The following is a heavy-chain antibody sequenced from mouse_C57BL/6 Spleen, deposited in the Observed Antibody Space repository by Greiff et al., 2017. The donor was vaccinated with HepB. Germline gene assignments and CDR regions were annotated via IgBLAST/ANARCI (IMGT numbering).Heavy chain of an antibody. CDR1: GFTFSDYG. CDR3: ARAVYYDYAYYAMDY. Sequence: EVQRVESGGGLVKPGGSLKLSCAASGFTFSDYGMHWVRQAPEKGLEWVAYISSGSSTIYYADTVKGRFTISRDNAKNTLFLQMTSLRSEDTAMYYCARAVYYDYAYYAMDYWGQGTSVTVSS. J-gene: IGHJ4*01. V-gene: IGHV5-17*01. D-gene: IGHD2-4*01. CDR2: ISSGSSTI.